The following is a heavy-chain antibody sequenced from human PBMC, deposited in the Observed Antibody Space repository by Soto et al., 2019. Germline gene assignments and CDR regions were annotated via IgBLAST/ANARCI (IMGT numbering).Heavy chain of an antibody. V-gene: IGHV4-59*01. J-gene: IGHJ4*02. D-gene: IGHD3-10*01. Sequence: SETLSLTCSVSGASISSNYWSWIRQPPGKGLEWIAYIYYTGSTNYNPSLRSRVTISVDASKNQFSLRVTSVTAADTAVYYCARGSGTTFFDYWGQGTLVTVSS. CDR1: GASISSNY. CDR2: IYYTGST. CDR3: ARGSGTTFFDY.